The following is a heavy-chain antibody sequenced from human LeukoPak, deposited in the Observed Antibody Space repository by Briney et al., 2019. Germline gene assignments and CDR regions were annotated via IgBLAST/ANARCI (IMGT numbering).Heavy chain of an antibody. J-gene: IGHJ6*03. D-gene: IGHD6-19*01. CDR3: ARAIAVPGLDYYYFYMDG. Sequence: GGSVTLSCAASGFIFSSYRMNWVRQAPGKGLEGVSSISNSSSYISYADSVKGRFTISGDNAKNSLYLQMNSLTAGDTAFYDCARAIAVPGLDYYYFYMDGWGKGTTVTVSS. CDR1: GFIFSSYR. V-gene: IGHV3-21*01. CDR2: ISNSSSYI.